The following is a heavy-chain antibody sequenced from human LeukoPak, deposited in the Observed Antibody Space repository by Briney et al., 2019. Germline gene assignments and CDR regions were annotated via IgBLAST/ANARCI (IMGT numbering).Heavy chain of an antibody. Sequence: GGSLRLSCAASGFTFSCCAVHWVRQAPGKGLEWVAVISYDGSNKFYADSVKGRFTISRDNSKNTLYLQMNSLRAEDTAVYFCARDYDGEVAVPANWFAPWGQGTLVTVSS. V-gene: IGHV3-30-3*01. CDR1: GFTFSCCA. D-gene: IGHD2-15*01. J-gene: IGHJ5*02. CDR2: ISYDGSNK. CDR3: ARDYDGEVAVPANWFAP.